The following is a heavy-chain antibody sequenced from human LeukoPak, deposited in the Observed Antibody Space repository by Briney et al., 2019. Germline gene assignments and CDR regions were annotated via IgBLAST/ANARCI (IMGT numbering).Heavy chain of an antibody. CDR2: INHSGST. D-gene: IGHD5-18*01. CDR3: AGYVDTAMVFDY. CDR1: GGSFSGYY. J-gene: IGHJ4*02. Sequence: SETLSLTCAVYGGSFSGYYWSWIRQPPGKGLEWIGEINHSGSTNYNPSLKSRVTISVDTSKNQFSPKLSSVTAADTAVYYCAGYVDTAMVFDYWGQGTLVTVSS. V-gene: IGHV4-34*01.